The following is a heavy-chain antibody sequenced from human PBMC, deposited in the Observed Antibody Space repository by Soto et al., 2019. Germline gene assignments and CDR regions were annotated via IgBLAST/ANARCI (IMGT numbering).Heavy chain of an antibody. Sequence: EVQLLESGGGLVQPGGSLRLSCAASGFTFSSYAMNWVRQAPGKGLAWVSGISGAGGTTNYADSVKGRFTISRDNSKNTLYLQMNSLRAEDTAVYYCAKGPYYYDSDDAFDIWGQGTMVTVSS. V-gene: IGHV3-23*01. CDR3: AKGPYYYDSDDAFDI. CDR1: GFTFSSYA. D-gene: IGHD3-22*01. J-gene: IGHJ3*02. CDR2: ISGAGGTT.